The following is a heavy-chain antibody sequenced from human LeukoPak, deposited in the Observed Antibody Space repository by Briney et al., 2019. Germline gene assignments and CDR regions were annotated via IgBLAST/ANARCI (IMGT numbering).Heavy chain of an antibody. V-gene: IGHV3-33*01. CDR1: GFTFGSYG. Sequence: GGSLRLSCAASGFTFGSYGMHWVRQAPGKGLEWVAVIWYDGSNKYYADSVKGRFTISRDNSKNTLYVQMNSLRAEDTAVYYCARDYDSSGFSPSNWGQGTLVTVSS. J-gene: IGHJ4*02. CDR2: IWYDGSNK. CDR3: ARDYDSSGFSPSN. D-gene: IGHD3-22*01.